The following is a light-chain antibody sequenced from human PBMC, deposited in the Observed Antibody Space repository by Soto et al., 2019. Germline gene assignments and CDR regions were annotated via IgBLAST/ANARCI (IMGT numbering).Light chain of an antibody. CDR2: GAS. J-gene: IGKJ1*01. Sequence: EIVMTQSPATLSVSPGERATLSCRASQNVKSNLAWYQQKPGQAPRLLIYGASTRATGIPARFSGSGSGTGFTLTISSLQSEDFAVYYCQQYNNWPRMFGQGTTVEIK. V-gene: IGKV3-15*01. CDR1: QNVKSN. CDR3: QQYNNWPRM.